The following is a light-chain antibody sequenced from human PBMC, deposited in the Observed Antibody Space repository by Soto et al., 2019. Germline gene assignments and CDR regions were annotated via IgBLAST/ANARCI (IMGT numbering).Light chain of an antibody. CDR2: DVS. CDR3: CSYAGTYTFV. CDR1: SSDVGGYSY. Sequence: QSVLTQPRSVSGSPGQSVTISCTVTSSDVGGYSYVSWYQQHPGKAPKVMIYDVSKRPSGVRDRFSGSKSGNTASLTISGLQAEDEGDYYCCSYAGTYTFVFGSGTKVTVL. J-gene: IGLJ1*01. V-gene: IGLV2-11*01.